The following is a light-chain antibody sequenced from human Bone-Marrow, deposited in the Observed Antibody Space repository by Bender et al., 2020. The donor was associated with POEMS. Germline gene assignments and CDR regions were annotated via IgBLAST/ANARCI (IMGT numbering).Light chain of an antibody. CDR3: QVWDSSSDHRV. V-gene: IGLV3-21*02. CDR2: DDN. Sequence: SFVLTQPPSVSVAPGQTARITCEGNNIGSKSVHWYQQKPGQAPVLVVYDDNDRPSGIPERFSGSNSGNTATLTISRVEAGDEADYFCQVWDSSSDHRVFGGGTKLTVL. CDR1: NIGSKS. J-gene: IGLJ3*02.